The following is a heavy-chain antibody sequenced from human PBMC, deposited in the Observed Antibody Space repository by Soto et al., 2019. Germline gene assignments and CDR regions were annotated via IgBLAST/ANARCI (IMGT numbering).Heavy chain of an antibody. CDR3: ARGFSAGKGSPPDY. Sequence: EVPLLESGGGLVQPGGSLRLSCAASGFSFIQYAMSWVRQAPGKGLEWVSGLSGSGGSTSSADSVKGLFAISSDNSRNTLYLQMNSLRDGATAIYYCARGFSAGKGSPPDYWGQGTLVTVSS. V-gene: IGHV3-23*01. D-gene: IGHD3-10*01. CDR2: LSGSGGST. CDR1: GFSFIQYA. J-gene: IGHJ4*02.